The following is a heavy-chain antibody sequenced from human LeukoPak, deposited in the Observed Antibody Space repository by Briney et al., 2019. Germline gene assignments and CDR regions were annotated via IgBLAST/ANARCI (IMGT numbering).Heavy chain of an antibody. CDR1: GYTFTSYA. D-gene: IGHD5-18*01. V-gene: IGHV1-3*01. Sequence: GASVTVSCKASGYTFTSYAMHWVRQAPGQRLEWMGWINAGNGNTKYSQKFQGRVTITRDTSASTAYMELSSLRSEDTAVYYCARGYSYGLFDYWGQGTLVTVSS. CDR3: ARGYSYGLFDY. J-gene: IGHJ4*02. CDR2: INAGNGNT.